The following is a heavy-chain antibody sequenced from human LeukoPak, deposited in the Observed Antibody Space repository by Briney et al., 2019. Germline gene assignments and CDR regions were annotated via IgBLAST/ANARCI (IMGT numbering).Heavy chain of an antibody. CDR3: AREVLIVVEPAANTVDY. CDR1: GFTFRDYT. CDR2: IDKSGTYI. V-gene: IGHV3-21*01. D-gene: IGHD2-15*01. J-gene: IGHJ4*02. Sequence: GGSLRLSCAASGFTFRDYTMNWVRQAPGKGLEWVSAIDKSGTYIKYADSVKGRFTVSRDNARNSVFLQMNSLRVEDTAVYFCAREVLIVVEPAANTVDYWGQGTRVTVSS.